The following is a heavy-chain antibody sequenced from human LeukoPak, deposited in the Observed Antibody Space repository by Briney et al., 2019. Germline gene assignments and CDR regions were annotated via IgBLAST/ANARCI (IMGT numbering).Heavy chain of an antibody. D-gene: IGHD3-16*02. Sequence: GESLKISCQGSGYTFPIYWIGWVRQAPGKGLEWMGIIYPSDSHTIYSPSFQGQVTVSADKSISTACLQWSSLKASDTAIYYCVRHYRPPQDSRAAKPTGYYYYYMDVWGTGTTVIVSS. CDR1: GYTFPIYW. V-gene: IGHV5-51*01. J-gene: IGHJ6*03. CDR3: VRHYRPPQDSRAAKPTGYYYYYMDV. CDR2: IYPSDSHT.